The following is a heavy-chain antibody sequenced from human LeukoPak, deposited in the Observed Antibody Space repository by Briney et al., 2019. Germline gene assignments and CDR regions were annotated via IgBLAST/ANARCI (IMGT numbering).Heavy chain of an antibody. V-gene: IGHV3-15*01. CDR2: IKSKNDGGTT. J-gene: IGHJ4*02. CDR3: TTELLYCSSTSCQNGY. CDR1: GFTFSNAW. D-gene: IGHD2-2*01. Sequence: GGPLRLSCAASGFTFSNAWMSWAREAPGKGVEWVGRIKSKNDGGTTDYAAPVKGRSTISRDDSKNTLNLQMNSLRTEDTAVYYCTTELLYCSSTSCQNGYWGQGTLVTVSS.